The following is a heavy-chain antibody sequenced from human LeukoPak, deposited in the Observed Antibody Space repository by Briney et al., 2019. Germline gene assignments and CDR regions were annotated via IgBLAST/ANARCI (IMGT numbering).Heavy chain of an antibody. CDR2: ISAYNGNT. J-gene: IGHJ4*02. CDR3: ARSGLLKAVAAAGTFDY. Sequence: ASVKVSCKASGYTFTSYGISWVRQAPGQGLEWMGWISAYNGNTNYAQKLQGRVTMTTDTSTSTAYMELRSLRSDDTAVYYCARSGLLKAVAAAGTFDYWGQGTLVTVSS. CDR1: GYTFTSYG. D-gene: IGHD6-13*01. V-gene: IGHV1-18*01.